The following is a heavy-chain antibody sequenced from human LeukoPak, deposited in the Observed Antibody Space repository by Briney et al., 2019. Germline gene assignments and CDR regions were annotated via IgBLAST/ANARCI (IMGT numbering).Heavy chain of an antibody. CDR1: GYTFTGYY. J-gene: IGHJ4*02. CDR2: INPKSGAT. CDR3: ARDGPATYDY. V-gene: IGHV1-2*02. Sequence: ASVQVSCKASGYTFTGYYMHWVRQAPGQGLEWMGWINPKSGATAYAQKFQGRVTMTRDSSISTVYMELSGLRSDDMAVYYCARDGPATYDYWGQGTLVTVSS. D-gene: IGHD2-2*01.